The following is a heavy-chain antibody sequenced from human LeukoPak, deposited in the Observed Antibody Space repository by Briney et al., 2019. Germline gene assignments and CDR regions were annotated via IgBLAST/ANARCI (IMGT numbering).Heavy chain of an antibody. CDR3: AGGGDFDY. D-gene: IGHD3-16*01. V-gene: IGHV3-21*01. Sequence: GSLRLSCAASGFSFSIMNWVRQAPGKGLEWVSSISRTSEYIHYADSVRGRFAISRDNAKNSVYLQMNSLRAEDTAVYFCAGGGDFDYGGQGILVTVSA. CDR2: ISRTSEYI. CDR1: GFSFSI. J-gene: IGHJ4*02.